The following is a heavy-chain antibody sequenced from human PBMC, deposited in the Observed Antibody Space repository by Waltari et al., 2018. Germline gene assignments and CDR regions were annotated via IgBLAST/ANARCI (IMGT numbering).Heavy chain of an antibody. V-gene: IGHV4-4*02. CDR3: ASDRGVGLYLDN. J-gene: IGHJ4*02. CDR1: GGSISGNYW. CDR2: IHHSGRI. Sequence: QVQLQESGPGLVQPSGTLSLTCAVSGGSISGNYWWSWVRQSPDKGLEWIGQIHHSGRIIYNPSLNSRITISEDTAKNQFSLKVNAVTAADTAVYYCASDRGVGLYLDNWGQGTLVSVSS. D-gene: IGHD2-8*02.